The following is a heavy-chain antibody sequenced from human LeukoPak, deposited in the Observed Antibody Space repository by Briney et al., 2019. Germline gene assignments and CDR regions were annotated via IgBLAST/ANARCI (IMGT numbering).Heavy chain of an antibody. CDR3: ARSEYQPAPLDYYYYGMDV. D-gene: IGHD2-2*01. V-gene: IGHV3-30-3*01. CDR1: GFTFSSYA. CDR2: ISYDGSNK. Sequence: GRSLRLSCAASGFTFSSYAMHWVRQVPGKGLEWVAVISYDGSNKYYADSVKGRFTISRDNSKNTLYLQMNSLRAEDTAVYYCARSEYQPAPLDYYYYGMDVWGQGTTVTVSS. J-gene: IGHJ6*02.